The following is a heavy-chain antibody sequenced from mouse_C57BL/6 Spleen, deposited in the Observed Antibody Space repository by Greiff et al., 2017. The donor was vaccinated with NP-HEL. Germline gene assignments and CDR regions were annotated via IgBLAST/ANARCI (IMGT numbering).Heavy chain of an antibody. CDR1: GYTFTDYY. CDR2: INPNNGGT. CDR3: AVRSPYAMDY. Sequence: VQLQQSGPELVKPGASVKISCKASGYTFTDYYMNWVKQSHGKSLEWIGDINPNNGGTSYNQKFKGKATLTVDKSSSTAYMELRSLTSEDSAVYYCAVRSPYAMDYWGQGTSVTVSS. J-gene: IGHJ4*01. V-gene: IGHV1-26*01. D-gene: IGHD1-1*01.